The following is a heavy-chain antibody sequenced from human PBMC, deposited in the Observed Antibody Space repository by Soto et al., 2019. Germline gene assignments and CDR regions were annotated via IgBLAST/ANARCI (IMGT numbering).Heavy chain of an antibody. J-gene: IGHJ4*02. CDR3: AKSGVDTCGLSY. V-gene: IGHV3-74*01. CDR2: INTDGNST. Sequence: EVQVVESGGGLVQPGGSLRLSGAVSGFTFSSFWMHWVRQAPGEGLVWVSRINTDGNSTSYADSVKGRFTISRDNSKNTLYLHMNSLRVEDTAMYYCAKSGVDTCGLSYWGQGTLVTVSS. CDR1: GFTFSSFW. D-gene: IGHD5-18*01.